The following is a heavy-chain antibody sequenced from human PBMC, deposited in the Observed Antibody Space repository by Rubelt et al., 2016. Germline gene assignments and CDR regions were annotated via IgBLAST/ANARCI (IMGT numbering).Heavy chain of an antibody. D-gene: IGHD4-17*01. J-gene: IGHJ4*02. CDR2: IYYSGST. CDR3: ARRVYGDYHDY. CDR1: GGSISSSTYY. V-gene: IGHV4-39*01. Sequence: QLQLQESGPGLVKPSETLSLTCTVSGGSISSSTYYWGWIRLPPGKGLEWIGTIYYSGSTYYNPSLRSRVTRSVDTSKNQFSLNLSAVTAADTAVYYCARRVYGDYHDYWGQGTLVTVSS.